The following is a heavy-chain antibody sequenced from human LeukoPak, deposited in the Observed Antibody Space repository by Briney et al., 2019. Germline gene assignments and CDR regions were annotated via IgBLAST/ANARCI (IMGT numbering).Heavy chain of an antibody. CDR1: GGSISSYY. J-gene: IGHJ4*02. V-gene: IGHV4-34*01. CDR2: INHSGST. Sequence: PSETLSLTCTVSGGSISSYYWSWIRQPPGKGLEWIGEINHSGSTNYNPSLKSRVTISVDTSKNQFSLKLSSVTAADTAVYYCARGIRWLQGHYFDYWGQGTLVTVSS. CDR3: ARGIRWLQGHYFDY. D-gene: IGHD5-12*01.